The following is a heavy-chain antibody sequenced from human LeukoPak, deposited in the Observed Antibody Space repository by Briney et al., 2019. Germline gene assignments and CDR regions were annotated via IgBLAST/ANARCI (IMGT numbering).Heavy chain of an antibody. Sequence: PGGSLRLSCAASGFTFSSYGMSWVRQAPGKGLEWVSAISGSGGSTYYADSVKGRFTISRDNSKNTLYLQMNSLRAEDTAVYYCARDGWFGEFLASYYYYYMDVWGKGTTVTISS. CDR2: ISGSGGST. J-gene: IGHJ6*03. V-gene: IGHV3-23*01. CDR1: GFTFSSYG. CDR3: ARDGWFGEFLASYYYYYMDV. D-gene: IGHD3-10*01.